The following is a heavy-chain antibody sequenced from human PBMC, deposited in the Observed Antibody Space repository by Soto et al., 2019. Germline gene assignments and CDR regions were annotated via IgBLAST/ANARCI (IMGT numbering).Heavy chain of an antibody. CDR1: GGSISSGDYY. CDR2: ISTGSSTI. D-gene: IGHD1-26*01. CDR3: ARVRAGAANGYYGMDV. J-gene: IGHJ6*02. V-gene: IGHV3-11*04. Sequence: LSLTCTVSGGSISSGDYYWSWIRQPPGKGLEWVSYISTGSSTIYYADSVKGRFTISRDNAKNSLFLEMNSLRPEDTAVYYCARVRAGAANGYYGMDVWGQGTTVTSP.